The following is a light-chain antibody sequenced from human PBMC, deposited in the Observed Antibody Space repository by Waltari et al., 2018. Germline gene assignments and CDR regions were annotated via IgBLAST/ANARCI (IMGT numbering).Light chain of an antibody. V-gene: IGLV2-11*01. J-gene: IGLJ2*01. CDR2: DVD. Sequence: QSALTQPRSVSGSPGQSVTLSCTGTTSDVGAYNYVSWYQHRPGQAPHLVIFDVDKRPSGVPDRFSGSKAGNTASLTISGLQADDEADYYCCSYAGRYTSVFGGGTKVTVL. CDR3: CSYAGRYTSV. CDR1: TSDVGAYNY.